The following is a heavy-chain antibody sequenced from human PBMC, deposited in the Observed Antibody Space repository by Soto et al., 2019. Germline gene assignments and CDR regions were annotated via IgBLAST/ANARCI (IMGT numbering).Heavy chain of an antibody. CDR3: TTTGYSSGWYVSGYGMDV. CDR1: GFTFSNAW. Sequence: PGGSLRLSCAASGFTFSNAWMNWVRQAPGKGLEWVGRIKSKTDGGTTDYAAPVKGRFTISRDDSKNTLYLQMNSLKTEDTAVYYCTTTGYSSGWYVSGYGMDVWGQGTTVTVSS. CDR2: IKSKTDGGTT. V-gene: IGHV3-15*07. J-gene: IGHJ6*02. D-gene: IGHD6-19*01.